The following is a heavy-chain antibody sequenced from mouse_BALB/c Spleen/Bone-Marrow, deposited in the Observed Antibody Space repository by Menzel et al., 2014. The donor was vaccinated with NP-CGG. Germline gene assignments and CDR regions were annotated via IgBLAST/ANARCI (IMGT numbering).Heavy chain of an antibody. CDR2: INPSTA. CDR3: ALTTATPFAY. J-gene: IGHJ3*01. D-gene: IGHD1-2*01. Sequence: QVQLQQSGAELAKPGASVKMSCKASGYTFTVYWIHWVKQRPGQGLEWIGYINPSTAEYNQKFKDKATLTADKSSTTAYMQLSSLTSEDSAVYYCALTTATPFAYWGQGTLVTVS. CDR1: GYTFTVYW. V-gene: IGHV1-7*01.